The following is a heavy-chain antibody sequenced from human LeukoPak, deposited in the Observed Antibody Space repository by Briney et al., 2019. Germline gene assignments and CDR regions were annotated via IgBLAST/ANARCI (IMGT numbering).Heavy chain of an antibody. CDR2: SSSSGTTI. CDR3: ARRRDFIDY. V-gene: IGHV3-11*01. Sequence: GGSLRLSCAASGFTLSDYYMSWVRQAPGKGLEWVSYSSSSGTTIYYADSVKGRFAISRDNAKNSLYLQMNSLRAEDTAVYYCARRRDFIDYWGQGTLVTVSS. D-gene: IGHD3/OR15-3a*01. CDR1: GFTLSDYY. J-gene: IGHJ4*02.